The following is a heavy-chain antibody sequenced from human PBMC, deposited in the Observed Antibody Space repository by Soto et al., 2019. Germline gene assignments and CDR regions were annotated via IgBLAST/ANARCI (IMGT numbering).Heavy chain of an antibody. CDR2: IKQDGSEK. CDR3: ARDESYCSSTSCSSLVSY. J-gene: IGHJ4*02. V-gene: IGHV3-7*05. D-gene: IGHD2-2*01. CDR1: GFTFSSYW. Sequence: GGSLRLSCAASGFTFSSYWMSWVRQAPGKGLEWVANIKQDGSEKYYVDSVKGRFTISRDNAKNSLYLQMNSLRAEDTAVYYCARDESYCSSTSCSSLVSYRRQGTLVTVSS.